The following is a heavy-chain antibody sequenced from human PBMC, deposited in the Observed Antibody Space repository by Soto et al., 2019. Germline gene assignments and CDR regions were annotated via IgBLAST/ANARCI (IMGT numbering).Heavy chain of an antibody. Sequence: ASVKVSCKASGYTFTSYGISWVRQAPGQGLEWMGWISAYNGNTNYAQKLQGRVTMTTDTSTSTAYMELRSLRSVDTAVYYCARVPVLLWFGELPNSPDYWGQGTLVTVSS. J-gene: IGHJ4*02. CDR2: ISAYNGNT. CDR1: GYTFTSYG. V-gene: IGHV1-18*01. D-gene: IGHD3-10*01. CDR3: ARVPVLLWFGELPNSPDY.